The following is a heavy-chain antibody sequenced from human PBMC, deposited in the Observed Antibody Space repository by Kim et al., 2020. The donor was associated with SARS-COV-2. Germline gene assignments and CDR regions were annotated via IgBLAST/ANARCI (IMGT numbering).Heavy chain of an antibody. CDR2: IDWDDDK. Sequence: WLALIDWDDDKRYRPSLKSRLTITKDTSKNQVVLTMTNMDPVDTATYYCARHERGYYYGSGSYNWYFDLWGRGTLVTVSS. J-gene: IGHJ2*01. D-gene: IGHD3-10*01. CDR3: ARHERGYYYGSGSYNWYFDL. V-gene: IGHV2-5*02.